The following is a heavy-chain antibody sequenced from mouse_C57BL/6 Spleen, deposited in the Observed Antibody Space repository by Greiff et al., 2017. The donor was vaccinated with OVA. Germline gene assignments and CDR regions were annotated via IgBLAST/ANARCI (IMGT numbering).Heavy chain of an antibody. CDR2: INYDGSST. J-gene: IGHJ2*01. CDR3: AREGDYSHFDY. D-gene: IGHD2-12*01. V-gene: IGHV5-16*01. Sequence: EVKVVESEGGLVQPGSSMKLSCTASGFTFSDYYMAWVRQVPEKGLEWVANINYDGSSTYYLDSLKSRFIISRDNAKNILYLQMSSLKSEDTATYYCAREGDYSHFDYWGQGTTLTVSS. CDR1: GFTFSDYY.